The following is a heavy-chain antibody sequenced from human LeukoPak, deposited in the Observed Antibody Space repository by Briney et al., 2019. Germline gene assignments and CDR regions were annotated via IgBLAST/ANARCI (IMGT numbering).Heavy chain of an antibody. CDR2: IKQDGSEK. CDR1: GFTFSSYW. J-gene: IGHJ1*01. Sequence: GGSLRLSCAASGFTFSSYWMSWVRQAPGKGLEWVANIKQDGSEKYYVDSVKGRFTISRDNSKNTLYLQMNSLRAEDTAVYYCANSRVRGVIIRSEYFQHWGQGTLVTVSS. V-gene: IGHV3-7*01. D-gene: IGHD3-10*01. CDR3: ANSRVRGVIIRSEYFQH.